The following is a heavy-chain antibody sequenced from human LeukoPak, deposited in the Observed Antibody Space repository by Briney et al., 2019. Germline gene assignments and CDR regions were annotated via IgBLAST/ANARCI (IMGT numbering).Heavy chain of an antibody. CDR2: ISSSSSYI. CDR1: EFTFSSCA. CDR3: ATFGIAVAGKAFGLDY. Sequence: GGSLRLSCAASEFTFSSCAMNWVRQAPGKGLEWVSSISSSSSYIYYADSVKGRFTISRDNAKNSLYLQMNSLRAEDTAVYYCATFGIAVAGKAFGLDYWGQGTLVTVSS. J-gene: IGHJ4*02. V-gene: IGHV3-21*01. D-gene: IGHD6-19*01.